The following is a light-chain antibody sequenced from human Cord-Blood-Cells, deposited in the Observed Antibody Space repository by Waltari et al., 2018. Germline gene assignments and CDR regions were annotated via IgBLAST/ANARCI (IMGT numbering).Light chain of an antibody. CDR2: YAS. J-gene: IGKJ2*01. Sequence: EIVLTQSPDFQSVTPKEKVTITCRASQSIGSSLHWYQQKPDQSPKLRIKYASQSLQGDASMFTGDRSGRAFALTNNSLEAEDAAEYYRHQSSSLPYTFGQCTKLQIK. CDR1: QSIGSS. CDR3: HQSSSLPYT. V-gene: IGKV6-21*01.